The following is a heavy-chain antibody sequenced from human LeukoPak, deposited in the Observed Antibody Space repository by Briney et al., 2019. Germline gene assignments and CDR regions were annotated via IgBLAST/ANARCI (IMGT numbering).Heavy chain of an antibody. V-gene: IGHV1-2*06. CDR3: AKDRDGADRIIL. J-gene: IGHJ4*02. Sequence: ASVKVSCKVVAYDFTGYHIHWGRLAPGQGPEWMGRLNPNTGHAVYAFKFQGRVTITRDTSSSTAYMEVTRLTSDDTALYYCAKDRDGADRIILWGQGTLVTVSS. D-gene: IGHD5-24*01. CDR2: LNPNTGHA. CDR1: AYDFTGYH.